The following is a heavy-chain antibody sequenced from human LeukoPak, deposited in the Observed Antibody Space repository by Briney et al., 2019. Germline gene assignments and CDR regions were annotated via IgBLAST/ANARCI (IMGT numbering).Heavy chain of an antibody. CDR2: ISGSGGST. Sequence: SGGSLRLSCAASGFTFSSYAMSWVRQAPGKGLEWVSAISGSGGSTYYADSVKGRFTISRDNSKNTLYLQMNSLRAEDTAVYYCAKDPMGWAVPAAIDYWGQGTLVTVSS. V-gene: IGHV3-23*01. CDR3: AKDPMGWAVPAAIDY. J-gene: IGHJ4*02. D-gene: IGHD2-2*01. CDR1: GFTFSSYA.